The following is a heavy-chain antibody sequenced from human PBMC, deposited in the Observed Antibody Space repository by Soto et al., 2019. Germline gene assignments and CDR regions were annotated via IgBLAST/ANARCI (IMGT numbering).Heavy chain of an antibody. Sequence: QVQLVQSGAEVKKPGSSVKVSCKASGGTFSTYTVIWVRQAPGQGLEWMGRIIPMLDITNTAQSFQGRVTITADKSTSTAYLELSTLRSDDTAIYFCTLGSWSAETFDIWCRGTMVTVSS. D-gene: IGHD6-13*01. V-gene: IGHV1-69*02. CDR3: TLGSWSAETFDI. CDR2: IIPMLDIT. CDR1: GGTFSTYT. J-gene: IGHJ3*02.